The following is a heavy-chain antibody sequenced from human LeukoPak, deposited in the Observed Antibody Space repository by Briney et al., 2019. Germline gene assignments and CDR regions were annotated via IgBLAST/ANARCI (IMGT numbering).Heavy chain of an antibody. CDR3: AKHKGSGSYYLYSFDY. J-gene: IGHJ4*02. Sequence: PGGSLRLSCAASGFTFSTYAMSWVRQAPGKGLEWVSSFSGSGGFTYYADSVKGRFTTSRDNSENTLYLQMNSLRAEDTAVYYCAKHKGSGSYYLYSFDYWGQGTLVTVSS. CDR2: FSGSGGFT. CDR1: GFTFSTYA. V-gene: IGHV3-23*01. D-gene: IGHD3-10*01.